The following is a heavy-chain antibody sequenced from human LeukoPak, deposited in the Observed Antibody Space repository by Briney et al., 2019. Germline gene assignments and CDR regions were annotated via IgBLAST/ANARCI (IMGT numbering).Heavy chain of an antibody. Sequence: PSETLSLTCALYGGSFCGYYWSCIRQPPGKGVEWIGEINHSGSTNYNPSLKSRVTISVDTSKNQFSLKLSSVTAADTAVYYCARWITGTLYFDYWGQGTLVTVSS. D-gene: IGHD1-20*01. CDR1: GGSFCGYY. CDR3: ARWITGTLYFDY. V-gene: IGHV4-34*01. J-gene: IGHJ4*02. CDR2: INHSGST.